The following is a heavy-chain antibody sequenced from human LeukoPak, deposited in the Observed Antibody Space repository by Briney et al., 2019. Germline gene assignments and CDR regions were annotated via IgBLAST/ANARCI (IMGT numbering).Heavy chain of an antibody. CDR1: GFTFSSYA. CDR3: ARAWDFPQPFDY. V-gene: IGHV3-30-3*01. J-gene: IGHJ4*02. CDR2: ISYDGSNK. Sequence: GGPLRLSCAASGFTFSSYAMHWVRQAPGKGLEWVAVISYDGSNKYYADSVKGRFTISRDNSKNTLYLQMNSLRAEDTAVYYCARAWDFPQPFDYSGQGTLVTVSS. D-gene: IGHD1-26*01.